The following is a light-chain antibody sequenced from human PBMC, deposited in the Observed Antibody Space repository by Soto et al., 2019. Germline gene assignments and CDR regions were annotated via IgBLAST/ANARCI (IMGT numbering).Light chain of an antibody. CDR3: QHYETLPL. J-gene: IGKJ4*01. Sequence: DIQLTQSPSSLSASVGDRVTITCQASQDISNFLNWYQQKPGKAPKLLIYDASNLQAGVPSRFSGSASGTGFTLRVSSLQPEDVGTYYCQHYETLPLFGGGTKVEIK. CDR1: QDISNF. CDR2: DAS. V-gene: IGKV1-33*01.